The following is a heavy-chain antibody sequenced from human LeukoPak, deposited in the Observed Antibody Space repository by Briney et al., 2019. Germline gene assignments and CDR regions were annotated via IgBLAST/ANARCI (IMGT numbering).Heavy chain of an antibody. J-gene: IGHJ6*02. V-gene: IGHV4-59*01. CDR3: AREEPQTTVPEGMDV. D-gene: IGHD4-17*01. CDR1: GGSISNYY. Sequence: PSETLSLTCTVSGGSISNYYWSWIRQSPGKGLEWIGYNYYSGTTNSNPSLKSRVTISVDTSKNQFSLQLRSVTAADTAVYYCAREEPQTTVPEGMDVWGQGTTVIVSS. CDR2: NYYSGTT.